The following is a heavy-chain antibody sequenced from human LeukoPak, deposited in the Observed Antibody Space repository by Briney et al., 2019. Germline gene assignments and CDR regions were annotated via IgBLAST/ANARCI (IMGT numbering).Heavy chain of an antibody. D-gene: IGHD3-22*01. CDR2: IYHSGST. CDR1: GFSISSGYY. J-gene: IGHJ3*02. Sequence: SETLSLTCAVSGFSISSGYYWGWTRPPPRKGLEWIGSIYHSGSTSYTPSLQSRVTISVDTSKTQFSLKMRSVTAADTAVYHRDRVVNYYYDTGGYYYVINAFDIWGQGTMVTVSS. V-gene: IGHV4-38-2*01. CDR3: DRVVNYYYDTGGYYYVINAFDI.